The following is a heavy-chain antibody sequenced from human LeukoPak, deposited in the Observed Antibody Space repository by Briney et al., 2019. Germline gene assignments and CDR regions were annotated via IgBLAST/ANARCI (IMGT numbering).Heavy chain of an antibody. D-gene: IGHD1-26*01. V-gene: IGHV3-30-3*01. CDR3: ARASGSYWAGIGY. CDR2: ISYDGSDK. Sequence: GGSLRLSCAASGFTFSSYAMHWVRQAPGKGLEWVAVISYDGSDKYYADSVKGRFTISRDNSKNTLYLQMNSLRAEDTAVYYCARASGSYWAGIGYWGQGTLVTVSS. J-gene: IGHJ4*02. CDR1: GFTFSSYA.